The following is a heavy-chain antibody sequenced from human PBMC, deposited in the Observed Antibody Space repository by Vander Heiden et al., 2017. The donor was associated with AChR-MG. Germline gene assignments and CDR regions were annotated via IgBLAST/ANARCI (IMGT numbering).Heavy chain of an antibody. Sequence: QVQLQESGPGLVKPSETLSLTCAVSGYSISSGYYWGWIRQPPGKGLEWIGSIYHSGSTYYNPSLKSRVTISVDTSKNQLSLKLSSVTAADTAVYYCASASSSWYYGWFDPWGQGTQVTVSS. CDR1: GYSISSGYY. V-gene: IGHV4-38-2*01. CDR2: IYHSGST. J-gene: IGHJ5*02. D-gene: IGHD6-13*01. CDR3: ASASSSWYYGWFDP.